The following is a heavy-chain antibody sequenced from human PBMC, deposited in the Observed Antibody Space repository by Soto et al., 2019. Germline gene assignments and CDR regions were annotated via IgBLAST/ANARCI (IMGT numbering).Heavy chain of an antibody. CDR2: IKPTGGST. J-gene: IGHJ4*02. CDR1: GYTFTSYY. Sequence: QVQLVQSGAEVKKPGASVKVSCKASGYTFTSYYMHWVRQAPGQGLEWMGIIKPTGGSTSYAQKLQGRVTMTRDTSTSTVYMELSSLTSEDTAVYYCARTCSDGLPSDYWGQGTLVTVSS. CDR3: ARTCSDGLPSDY. V-gene: IGHV1-46*01. D-gene: IGHD6-25*01.